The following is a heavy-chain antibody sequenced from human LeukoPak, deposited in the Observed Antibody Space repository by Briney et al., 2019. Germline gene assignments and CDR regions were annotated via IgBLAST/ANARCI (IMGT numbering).Heavy chain of an antibody. CDR3: ARLGIAAWIPHYFDY. Sequence: ASVKVSCKASGYTFTSYGISWVRQAPGQGLEWMGWISAYNGNTNYAQKLQGRVTMTTDTSTSTAYMELRSLRSDDTAVCYCARLGIAAWIPHYFDYWGQGTLVTVSS. D-gene: IGHD6-13*01. J-gene: IGHJ4*02. CDR1: GYTFTSYG. CDR2: ISAYNGNT. V-gene: IGHV1-18*01.